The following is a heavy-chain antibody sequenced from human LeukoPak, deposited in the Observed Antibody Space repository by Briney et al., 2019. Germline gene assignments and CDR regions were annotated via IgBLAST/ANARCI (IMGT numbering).Heavy chain of an antibody. CDR3: ASSSLSVVPAASWFDP. CDR2: INPNSGGT. Sequence: ASVKVSCQASGYTFTGYYMHWVGQAPGQGLEGMEWINPNSGGTNYAQKFQGRVTMTRDTSISTAYMELSRLRSDDTAVYYCASSSLSVVPAASWFDPWGQGTLVTVSS. J-gene: IGHJ5*02. CDR1: GYTFTGYY. V-gene: IGHV1-2*02. D-gene: IGHD2-2*01.